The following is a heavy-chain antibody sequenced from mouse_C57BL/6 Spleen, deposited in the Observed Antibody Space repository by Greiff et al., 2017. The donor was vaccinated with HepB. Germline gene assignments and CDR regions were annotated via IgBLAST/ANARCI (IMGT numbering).Heavy chain of an antibody. V-gene: IGHV1-18*01. D-gene: IGHD1-3*01. CDR1: GYTFTDYN. CDR3: ARMGSYYYAMDY. CDR2: INPNNGGT. J-gene: IGHJ4*01. Sequence: EVHLVESGPELVKPGASVKIPCKASGYTFTDYNMDWVKQSHGKSLEWIGDINPNNGGTIYNQKFKGKATLTVDKSSSTAYMELRSLTSEDTAVYYCARMGSYYYAMDYWGQGTSVTVSS.